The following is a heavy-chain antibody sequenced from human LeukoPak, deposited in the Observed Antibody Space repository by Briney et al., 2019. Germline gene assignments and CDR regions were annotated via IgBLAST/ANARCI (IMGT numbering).Heavy chain of an antibody. Sequence: SQTLSLTCAISGDSVSSNSVGWNWIRQSPSRGLEWLGRTYYGSKWYTDCAVSVISRITINVDTSKNQFSLQLNSVTPEDTAVYYCARGGLRRSLGWFDPWGQGTLVTVSS. CDR2: TYYGSKWYT. J-gene: IGHJ5*02. V-gene: IGHV6-1*01. CDR3: ARGGLRRSLGWFDP. D-gene: IGHD6-13*01. CDR1: GDSVSSNSVG.